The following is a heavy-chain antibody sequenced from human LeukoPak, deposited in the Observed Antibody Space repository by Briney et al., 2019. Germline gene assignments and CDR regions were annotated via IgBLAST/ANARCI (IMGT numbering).Heavy chain of an antibody. D-gene: IGHD1-7*01. V-gene: IGHV3-23*01. CDR2: ISGSGGST. CDR3: AKGLFRIRGNYDPYSH. J-gene: IGHJ4*02. Sequence: PGGSLRLSCAASGFTFSSYAMSWVRQAPGKGLEWVSAISGSGGSTYYADSVKGRFTISRDNSKNTLYLQMNSLRAEDTAVYYCAKGLFRIRGNYDPYSHWGQGTLVTVSS. CDR1: GFTFSSYA.